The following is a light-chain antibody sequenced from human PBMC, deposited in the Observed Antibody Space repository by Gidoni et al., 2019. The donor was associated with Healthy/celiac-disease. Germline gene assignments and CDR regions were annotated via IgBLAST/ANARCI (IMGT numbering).Light chain of an antibody. J-gene: IGLJ1*01. CDR1: SSDVGGYNY. CDR2: EVS. V-gene: IGLV2-14*01. Sequence: QSALTQPVSVSGSPGQSITISCPGTSSDVGGYNYVSLYKQHPGKAPKLMIYEVSNRPSGVSNRFSGSKSGNTASLTISGLQAEDEADYYCSSHTSSSTGVFGTGTKVTVL. CDR3: SSHTSSSTGV.